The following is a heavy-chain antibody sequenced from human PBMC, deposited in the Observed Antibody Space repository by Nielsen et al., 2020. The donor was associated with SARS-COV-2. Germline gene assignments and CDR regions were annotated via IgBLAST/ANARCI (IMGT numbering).Heavy chain of an antibody. CDR2: IIPIFGTA. CDR1: GGTFSSDA. D-gene: IGHD5-18*01. J-gene: IGHJ6*03. V-gene: IGHV1-69*06. CDR3: ASASGYSYGFYYMDV. Sequence: SVKVSCKASGGTFSSDAISWVRKAPGQGLEWMGGIIPIFGTANYAQKFQGRVTITADKSTSTAYMELSSLRSEDTAVYYCASASGYSYGFYYMDVWGKGTTVTFSS.